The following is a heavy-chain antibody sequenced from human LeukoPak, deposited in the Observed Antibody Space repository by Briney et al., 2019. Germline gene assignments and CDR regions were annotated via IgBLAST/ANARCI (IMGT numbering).Heavy chain of an antibody. J-gene: IGHJ5*02. V-gene: IGHV1-2*02. CDR3: ARGYCSGGRCYSGFNWFDP. Sequence: ASVKVSCKASGYTLSDNYLHWVRQAPGQRLEWMAWINPSNGETKFAPRFQGRVTMTRNTSISTAYMELSSLRSEDTAVYYCARGYCSGGRCYSGFNWFDPWGQGTLVTVSS. CDR1: GYTLSDNY. D-gene: IGHD2-15*01. CDR2: INPSNGET.